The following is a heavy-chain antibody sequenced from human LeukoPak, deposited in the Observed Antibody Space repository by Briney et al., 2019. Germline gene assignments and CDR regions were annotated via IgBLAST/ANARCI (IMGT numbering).Heavy chain of an antibody. D-gene: IGHD6-13*01. V-gene: IGHV1-46*01. CDR2: INPSGGST. J-gene: IGHJ4*02. CDR3: ARDVNPTRYSSSWLFDY. Sequence: ASVKVSCKASGYTFTSYYMHWVRQAPGQGLEWMGIINPSGGSTSYAQKFQGRVTMTRDTSTSTVYMELSSLRSEDTAVYYCARDVNPTRYSSSWLFDYWGQGTLATVSS. CDR1: GYTFTSYY.